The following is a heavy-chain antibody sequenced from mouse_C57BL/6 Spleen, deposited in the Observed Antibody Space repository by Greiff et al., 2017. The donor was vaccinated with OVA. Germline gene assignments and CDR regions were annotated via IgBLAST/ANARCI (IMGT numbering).Heavy chain of an antibody. Sequence: EVMLVESGPGLAKPSQTLSLTCSVTGYSITSDYWNWIRKFPGNKLEYMGYISYSGSTYYNPSLKSRISITRDTSNNQYYLQLNSVTTEDTATSYCARTYGSSYGAMDYWGQGTSVTVSS. J-gene: IGHJ4*01. CDR2: ISYSGST. V-gene: IGHV3-8*01. CDR3: ARTYGSSYGAMDY. D-gene: IGHD1-1*01. CDR1: GYSITSDY.